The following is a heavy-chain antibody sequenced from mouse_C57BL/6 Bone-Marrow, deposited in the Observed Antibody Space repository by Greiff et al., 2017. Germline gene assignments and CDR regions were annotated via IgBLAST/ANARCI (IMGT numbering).Heavy chain of an antibody. J-gene: IGHJ1*03. CDR2: IYPRDGST. D-gene: IGHD1-3*01. Sequence: VQLQESGPELVKPGASVKLSCKASGYTFTSYDINWVKQRPGQGLEWIGCIYPRDGSTKYNEKFKGKATLTVDTSSSTAYMERHSLTSEDSAVYFCARLYLCGSGGDGCFDVGGTGTTVTGSS. CDR1: GYTFTSYD. V-gene: IGHV1-85*01. CDR3: ARLYLCGSGGDGCFDV.